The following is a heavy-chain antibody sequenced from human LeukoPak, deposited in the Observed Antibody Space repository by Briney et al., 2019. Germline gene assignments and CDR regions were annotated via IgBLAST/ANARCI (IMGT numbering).Heavy chain of an antibody. CDR2: INPNSGGT. V-gene: IGHV1-2*02. J-gene: IGHJ4*02. D-gene: IGHD6-19*01. Sequence: DSVKVSCKASGYTFTGYYMHWVRQAPGQGLEWMGWINPNSGGTNYAQKFQGRVTMTRDTSISTVYMELSRLRSDDTAVYYCARTRSGWYVGFDCWGRGTLVAVSS. CDR3: ARTRSGWYVGFDC. CDR1: GYTFTGYY.